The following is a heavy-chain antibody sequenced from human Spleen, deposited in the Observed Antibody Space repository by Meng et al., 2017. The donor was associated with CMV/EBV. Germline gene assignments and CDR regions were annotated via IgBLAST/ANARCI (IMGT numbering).Heavy chain of an antibody. Sequence: QVQPGRFGLEVRSPGSSVKFSCKASGGTFSSYAISWVRQAPGQGLEWMGWINPNSDATRYPQKFQGRVTMTRDTSITTAYMELSRLTSDDTAVYYCARDNAGNSFEYWGQGTLVTVSS. CDR3: ARDNAGNSFEY. D-gene: IGHD6-13*01. V-gene: IGHV1-2*02. CDR1: GGTFSSYA. CDR2: INPNSDAT. J-gene: IGHJ4*02.